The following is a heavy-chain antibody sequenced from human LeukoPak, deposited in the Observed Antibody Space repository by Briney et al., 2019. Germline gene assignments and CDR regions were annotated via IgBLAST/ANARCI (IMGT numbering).Heavy chain of an antibody. Sequence: GGSLRLSCAASGFTFSTYAMHWVRQAPGKGLEWVAIISYDGSNRYYADSVKGRFTISRDNSKNTLYAQVNSLRAEDTAVYFCARDPTPSYYDSSGYYFDYWGQGTLVTVSS. V-gene: IGHV3-30-3*01. CDR3: ARDPTPSYYDSSGYYFDY. D-gene: IGHD3-22*01. CDR1: GFTFSTYA. CDR2: ISYDGSNR. J-gene: IGHJ4*02.